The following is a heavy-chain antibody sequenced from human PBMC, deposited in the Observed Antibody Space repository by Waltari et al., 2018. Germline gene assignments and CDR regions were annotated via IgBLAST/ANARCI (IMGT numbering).Heavy chain of an antibody. J-gene: IGHJ4*02. CDR1: GFTFDDYA. Sequence: EVQLVESGGVVVQPGGSLRLSCAATGFTFDDYAMHWVRQAPGKGLEWVSLISWDGGSTYYADSVKGRFTISRDNSKNSLYLQMNSPRAEDTALYYCAKGPGIAAAVDYWGQGTLVTVSS. CDR3: AKGPGIAAAVDY. V-gene: IGHV3-43D*04. D-gene: IGHD6-13*01. CDR2: ISWDGGST.